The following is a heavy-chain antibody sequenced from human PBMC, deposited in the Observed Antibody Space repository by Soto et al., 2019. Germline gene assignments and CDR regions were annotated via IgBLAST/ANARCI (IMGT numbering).Heavy chain of an antibody. Sequence: GAPLNRSGKTSGYGITGDYMGCVRKAPKQGLEWMGIINPSGGSTSYAQKFQGRVTMTRDTSTSTVYMELSSLRSEDTAVYYCARDFAPHLGRSPTYDSSGYSAFGYWGQGILVTVSS. CDR1: GYGITGDY. D-gene: IGHD3-22*01. CDR3: ARDFAPHLGRSPTYDSSGYSAFGY. CDR2: INPSGGST. J-gene: IGHJ4*02. V-gene: IGHV1-46*01.